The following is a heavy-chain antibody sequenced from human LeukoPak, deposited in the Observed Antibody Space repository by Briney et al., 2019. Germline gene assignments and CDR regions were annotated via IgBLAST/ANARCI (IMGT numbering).Heavy chain of an antibody. CDR1: GFTFSSYA. V-gene: IGHV3-64D*06. CDR3: VKYSSGWYDY. CDR2: ISDNGGST. Sequence: GGSLRLSCSASGFTFSSYAIHWVRQAPGKGLEYVSAISDNGGSTYYADSVKGRFTIFRDNSKNTLYLQMSSLRAEDTAVYYCVKYSSGWYDYWGQGTLVTVSS. D-gene: IGHD6-19*01. J-gene: IGHJ4*02.